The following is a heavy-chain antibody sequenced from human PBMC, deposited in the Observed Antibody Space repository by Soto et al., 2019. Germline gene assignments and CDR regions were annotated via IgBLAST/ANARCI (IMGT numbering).Heavy chain of an antibody. CDR2: IYYSGST. V-gene: IGHV4-39*01. Sequence: QLQLQESGPGLVKPSETLSLTCTVSGGSISSSSYYWGWIRQPPGKGLEWIGSIYYSGSTYYNPSLKSRVTISVDTSKNQFSLKLSSVTAADTAVYYCARHLGVTPQGDYYYYGMDVWGQGTTVTVSS. CDR3: ARHLGVTPQGDYYYYGMDV. D-gene: IGHD3-10*01. J-gene: IGHJ6*02. CDR1: GGSISSSSYY.